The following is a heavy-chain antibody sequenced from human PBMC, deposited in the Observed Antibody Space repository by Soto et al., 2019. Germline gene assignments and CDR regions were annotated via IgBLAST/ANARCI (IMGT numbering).Heavy chain of an antibody. CDR3: AIEGFRGDCSGGSCRRNDY. Sequence: VQLVESGGGLVQPGGSLRLSCAASGFTFSTYWMTWVRQAPGKGLEWVASIKEDGGAQFYVDFVKGRFTISRDNAKNSLFLQMNSLRAEDTAVFNCAIEGFRGDCSGGSCRRNDYWGQGALVTVSS. J-gene: IGHJ4*02. V-gene: IGHV3-7*01. CDR1: GFTFSTYW. CDR2: IKEDGGAQ. D-gene: IGHD3-10*01.